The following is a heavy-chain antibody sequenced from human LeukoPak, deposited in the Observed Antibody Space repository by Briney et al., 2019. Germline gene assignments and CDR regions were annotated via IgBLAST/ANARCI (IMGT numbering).Heavy chain of an antibody. CDR1: GGSISSGSYY. CDR2: IYTSGST. V-gene: IGHV4-61*02. D-gene: IGHD3-10*01. CDR3: ARGRITMVRGVELDY. J-gene: IGHJ4*02. Sequence: SETLSLTCTVSGGSISSGSYYWSWIRQPAGKGLEWIGRIYTSGSTNYNPSLKSRVTISVDTSKNQFSLKLSSVTAADTAVYYCARGRITMVRGVELDYWGQGTLVTVSS.